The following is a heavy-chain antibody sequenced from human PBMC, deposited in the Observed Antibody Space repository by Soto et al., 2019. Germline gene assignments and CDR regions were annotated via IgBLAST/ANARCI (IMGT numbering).Heavy chain of an antibody. J-gene: IGHJ4*02. D-gene: IGHD3-22*01. CDR3: ARQGGGDSYESSGFDY. CDR1: GITFNTYP. CDR2: ISYDGSNK. V-gene: IGHV3-30-3*01. Sequence: QVQLVESGGGVVQPGRSLRLSCVASGITFNTYPMHWVRQAPGKGLEWVALISYDGSNKYYADSVKGRFTISRDNSKNTLYLQMNRLRAEDTAVFYCARQGGGDSYESSGFDYWGQGTLVTVSS.